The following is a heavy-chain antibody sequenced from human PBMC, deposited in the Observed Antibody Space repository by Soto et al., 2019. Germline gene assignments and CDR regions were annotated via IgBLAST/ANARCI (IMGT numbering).Heavy chain of an antibody. J-gene: IGHJ3*02. CDR1: GYTFTSYY. Sequence: QVQLVQSGAEVKKPGASVRVSCKASGYTFTSYYIHWVRQVPGQGLEWMGVINPSGGGTSYAQQFQGRVTMTGDTPTNTVYIELNSLRSEDTAVYYCARDNGAGLDAFDIWGQGTMVTVSS. CDR2: INPSGGGT. V-gene: IGHV1-46*03. D-gene: IGHD3-10*01. CDR3: ARDNGAGLDAFDI.